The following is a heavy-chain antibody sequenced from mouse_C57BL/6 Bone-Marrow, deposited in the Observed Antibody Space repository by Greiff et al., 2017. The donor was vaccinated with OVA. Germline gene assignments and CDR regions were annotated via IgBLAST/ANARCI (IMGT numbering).Heavy chain of an antibody. Sequence: EVKLMESGGGLVKPGGSLKLSCAASGFTFSSYAMSWVRQTPEKRLEWVATISDGGSYTYYPDNVKGRFTISRDNAKNNLYLQMSHLKSEDTAMYYCARDPSYYDGSSYGVYWYFDVWGTGTTVTVSS. CDR1: GFTFSSYA. D-gene: IGHD1-1*01. CDR3: ARDPSYYDGSSYGVYWYFDV. J-gene: IGHJ1*03. CDR2: ISDGGSYT. V-gene: IGHV5-4*01.